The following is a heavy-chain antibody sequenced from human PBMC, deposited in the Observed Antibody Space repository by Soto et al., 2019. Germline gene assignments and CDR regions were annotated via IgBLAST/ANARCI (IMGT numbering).Heavy chain of an antibody. D-gene: IGHD3-10*01. Sequence: SETLSLTCAVYGGSFSGYYWSWIRQPPGKGLEWIGEINHSGSTNYNPSLKSRVTISVDTSKNQFSLKLSSVTAADTAVYYCARITMVRGVHYYYYYGMDVWGQGTTVTVSS. CDR2: INHSGST. CDR3: ARITMVRGVHYYYYYGMDV. CDR1: GGSFSGYY. J-gene: IGHJ6*02. V-gene: IGHV4-34*01.